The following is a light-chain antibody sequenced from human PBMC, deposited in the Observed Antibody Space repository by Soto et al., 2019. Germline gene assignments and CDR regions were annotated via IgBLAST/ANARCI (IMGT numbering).Light chain of an antibody. CDR1: QSVSSSY. CDR3: QQYGRSPLT. J-gene: IGKJ4*01. CDR2: DAS. V-gene: IGKV3-20*01. Sequence: EIVLTQSPGTLSLSPGERATLSCRASQSVSSSYLAWYQQKPGQAPRLLIYDASSRATGNPDRLSGSGSGTDFTLTISSLDPEDFAGYYCQQYGRSPLTFGGGTELEIK.